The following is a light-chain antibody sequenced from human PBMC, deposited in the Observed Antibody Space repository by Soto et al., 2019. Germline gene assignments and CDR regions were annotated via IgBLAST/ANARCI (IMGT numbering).Light chain of an antibody. J-gene: IGKJ4*01. Sequence: DIQMTQSPSSLSASVGDRVTISCRASQSISNFLNWYQQKPGKAPQLLIYAASRLHSGVPPRFSGSGAGTDFPLTISSLQPEDFATYFCQQSYTTVRSFGGGTKVEIK. V-gene: IGKV1-39*01. CDR1: QSISNF. CDR2: AAS. CDR3: QQSYTTVRS.